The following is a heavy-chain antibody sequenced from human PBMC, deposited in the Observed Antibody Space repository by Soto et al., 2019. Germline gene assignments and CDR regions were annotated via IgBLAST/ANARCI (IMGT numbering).Heavy chain of an antibody. J-gene: IGHJ4*02. D-gene: IGHD6-13*01. V-gene: IGHV1-69*05. CDR2: IVPIFGTA. CDR1: GCTFSSYA. Sequence: SVKVSCKASGCTFSSYAISWVRQAPGQGLEWMGGIVPIFGTANYAQKFQGRVTMTRDTSTSTVYMELSSLRSEDTAVYYCARPWYSSSWPLFDYWGQGTLVTVSS. CDR3: ARPWYSSSWPLFDY.